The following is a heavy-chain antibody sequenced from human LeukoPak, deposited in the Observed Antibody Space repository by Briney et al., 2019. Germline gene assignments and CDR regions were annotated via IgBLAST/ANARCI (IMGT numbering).Heavy chain of an antibody. D-gene: IGHD5-12*01. V-gene: IGHV3-74*01. CDR1: GFTFGGYW. J-gene: IGHJ4*02. Sequence: AGGSLRLSCAASGFTFGGYWMHWVRQAPGKGLVWVSRINSDGSRTSYADSVKGRFTVSRDNAKNTLHLQMNSLRAEDTAVYYCARVGAIVARLPHFDYWGQGTLVTVSS. CDR3: ARVGAIVARLPHFDY. CDR2: INSDGSRT.